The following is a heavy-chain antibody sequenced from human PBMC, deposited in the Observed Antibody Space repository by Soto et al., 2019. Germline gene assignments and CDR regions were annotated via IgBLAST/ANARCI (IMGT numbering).Heavy chain of an antibody. J-gene: IGHJ6*02. CDR2: LYNTGST. D-gene: IGHD2-21*02. CDR3: ARDLWGYCGTDCYPLDV. CDR1: GGSISRYY. V-gene: IGHV4-59*01. Sequence: QVRLQESGPGLVKPSETLSLTCTVSGGSISRYYWSWIRQPPGKGLEWIGYLYNTGSTIYNPSLTGRVTISVDTSKNQFSLKLNSLTAADTAVYYCARDLWGYCGTDCYPLDVWGQGTTVTVSS.